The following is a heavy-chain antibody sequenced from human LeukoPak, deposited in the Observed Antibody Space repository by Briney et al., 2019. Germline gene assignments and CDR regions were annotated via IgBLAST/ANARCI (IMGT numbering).Heavy chain of an antibody. CDR1: GGSITSGTYY. CDR3: VMGGGLGIVDY. Sequence: PSQTLSLTCTVSGGSITSGTYYWRWIRQPAGKGLEWIGRISASGSTNYNPSLKSRVTISVDTSKNQFSLKLSSVIAADTAVYYCVMGGGLGIVDYWGQGTLVTVSS. J-gene: IGHJ4*02. CDR2: ISASGST. D-gene: IGHD7-27*01. V-gene: IGHV4-61*02.